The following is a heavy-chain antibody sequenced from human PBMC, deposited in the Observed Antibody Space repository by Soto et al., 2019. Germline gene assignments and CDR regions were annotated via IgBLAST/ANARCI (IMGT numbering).Heavy chain of an antibody. CDR1: GGTFSSYA. CDR3: ARPRADIDMLTCYYHDYYGMDV. Sequence: SVKVSCKASGGTFSSYAISWVRQAPGQGLEWMGGIIPIFGTANYAQKFQGRVTITSDKSTSTAYMELSSLRSGDTAVYYCARPRADIDMLTCYYHDYYGMDVWGRGTTVTVSS. V-gene: IGHV1-69*06. J-gene: IGHJ6*02. D-gene: IGHD3-9*01. CDR2: IIPIFGTA.